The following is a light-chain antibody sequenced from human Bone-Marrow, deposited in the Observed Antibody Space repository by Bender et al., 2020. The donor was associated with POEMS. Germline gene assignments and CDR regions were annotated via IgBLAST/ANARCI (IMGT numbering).Light chain of an antibody. Sequence: QSVLRQPPSVSGAPGQRVTISCTGSSSNIGAGYDVYWYQQTPGTAPKLLISGNNNRPSGVPDRFSGSRSGTSASLAISGLQSEDEADYYCAVWDDSLNGWVFGGGTKLTVL. CDR1: SSNIGAGYD. CDR2: GNN. J-gene: IGLJ3*02. CDR3: AVWDDSLNGWV. V-gene: IGLV1-50*01.